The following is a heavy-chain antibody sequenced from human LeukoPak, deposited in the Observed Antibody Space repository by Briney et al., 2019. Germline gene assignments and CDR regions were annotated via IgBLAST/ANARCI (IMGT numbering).Heavy chain of an antibody. CDR3: ARDLTVGSPFDS. J-gene: IGHJ4*02. CDR2: INSDGSGT. Sequence: PGGSLRLSCAASTFTFSDYWMHWVRQAPGKGLVWVSRINSDGSGTRYADSVKGRFTISRDNAKNTLYLQMNSLTAEDTAVYYCARDLTVGSPFDSWGQGTLVTVSS. D-gene: IGHD4-17*01. V-gene: IGHV3-74*01. CDR1: TFTFSDYW.